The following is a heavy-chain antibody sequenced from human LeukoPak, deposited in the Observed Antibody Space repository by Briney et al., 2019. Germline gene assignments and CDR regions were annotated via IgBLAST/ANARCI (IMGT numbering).Heavy chain of an antibody. J-gene: IGHJ4*02. CDR1: GGSFSSGSYY. V-gene: IGHV4-61*01. CDR2: IYYSGST. D-gene: IGHD3-22*01. CDR3: ARGEDYYDSSGYDLDYFDY. Sequence: SETLSLTCTVSGGSFSSGSYYWGWIRQPPGKGLEWIGYIYYSGSTNYNPSLKSRVTISVDTSKNQFSLKLSSVSAADTAVYYCARGEDYYDSSGYDLDYFDYWGQGTLVTVSS.